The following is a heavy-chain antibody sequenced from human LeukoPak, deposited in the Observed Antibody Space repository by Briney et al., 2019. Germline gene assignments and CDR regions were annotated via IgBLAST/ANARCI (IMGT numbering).Heavy chain of an antibody. J-gene: IGHJ6*03. D-gene: IGHD2-2*01. CDR1: GFTFTSYY. V-gene: IGHV1-46*01. CDR2: INPSGGST. Sequence: EASVKVSCKASGFTFTSYYMHWVRQAPGQGLEWMGIINPSGGSTSYAQKFQGRVTMTRDTSTSTVYMELSSLSSEDTAVYYCARDVCSSTSCYGDYYYYMDVWGKRTTVTISS. CDR3: ARDVCSSTSCYGDYYYYMDV.